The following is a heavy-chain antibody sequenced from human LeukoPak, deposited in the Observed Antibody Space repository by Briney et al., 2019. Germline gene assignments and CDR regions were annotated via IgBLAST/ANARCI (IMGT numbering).Heavy chain of an antibody. Sequence: PSETLSLTCAVYGGSFSGYYWSWIRQPPGKGLEWIGEINHSGSTNYNPSLKSRVTISVDTSKNQVSLKLSSVTAADTAVYYCARDIGSSRMEYYDILTGYYPGAFDIWGQGTMVTVSS. V-gene: IGHV4-34*01. CDR2: INHSGST. D-gene: IGHD3-9*01. CDR1: GGSFSGYY. J-gene: IGHJ3*02. CDR3: ARDIGSSRMEYYDILTGYYPGAFDI.